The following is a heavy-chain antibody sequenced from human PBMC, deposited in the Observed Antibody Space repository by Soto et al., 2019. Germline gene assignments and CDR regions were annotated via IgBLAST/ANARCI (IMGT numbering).Heavy chain of an antibody. Sequence: QVQLQESGPGLVKPSQTLSLTCTVSGGSISSGDYYWSWIRQPPGKGLEWIGYIYPGDSDTRYSPSFQGQVTISADKSISTAYLQWSSLKASDTAMYYCARHLGHDSSGYIPSHYWYFDLWGRGTLVTVSS. CDR2: IYPGDSDT. J-gene: IGHJ2*01. D-gene: IGHD3-22*01. CDR3: ARHLGHDSSGYIPSHYWYFDL. CDR1: GGSISSGDYY. V-gene: IGHV4-30-4*01.